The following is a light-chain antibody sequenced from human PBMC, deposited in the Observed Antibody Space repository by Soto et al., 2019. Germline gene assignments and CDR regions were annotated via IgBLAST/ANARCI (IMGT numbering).Light chain of an antibody. V-gene: IGLV2-14*03. CDR3: NSYTSSSTYVL. CDR2: DVD. J-gene: IGLJ2*01. Sequence: QSALTQPASVSGSPGQSITISCTGSSSDVGGYSYVSWYQHHPGKAPKLMIYDVDNRPSGVSNRFSGSKYGNTASLTISGLQAEDEADYYCNSYTSSSTYVLFGGGTKLTVL. CDR1: SSDVGGYSY.